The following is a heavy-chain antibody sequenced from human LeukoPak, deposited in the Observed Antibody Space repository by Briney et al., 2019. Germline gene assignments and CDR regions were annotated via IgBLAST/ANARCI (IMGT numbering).Heavy chain of an antibody. CDR2: INPKNGGR. Sequence: ASVKVSCKASGYTFTGHYIHWVRQAPGQGLEWMGWINPKNGGRDYPQKFQGRVTMTRDTSISTAYMEVSRLRSDDTAVYYCTRSPPSAGYGYKPFDYWGQGTLVTVSS. CDR1: GYTFTGHY. J-gene: IGHJ4*02. D-gene: IGHD5-24*01. CDR3: TRSPPSAGYGYKPFDY. V-gene: IGHV1-2*02.